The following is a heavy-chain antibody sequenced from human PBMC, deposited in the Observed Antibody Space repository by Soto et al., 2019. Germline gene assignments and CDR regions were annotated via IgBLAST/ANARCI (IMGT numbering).Heavy chain of an antibody. J-gene: IGHJ6*03. CDR3: ARRRGDRGKYYYYYYIDV. V-gene: IGHV3-48*01. CDR2: ISSSSSTI. D-gene: IGHD3-10*01. CDR1: GFTFSSYS. Sequence: PGGSLRLSCAASGFTFSSYSMNWVRQAPGKGLEWVSYISSSSSTIYYADSVKGRFTISRDNAKNSLYLQMNSLRAEDTAVYYCARRRGDRGKYYYYYYIDVWGKGTTVTVSS.